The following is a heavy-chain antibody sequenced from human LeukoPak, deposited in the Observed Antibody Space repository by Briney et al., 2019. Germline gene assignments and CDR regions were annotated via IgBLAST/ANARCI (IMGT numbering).Heavy chain of an antibody. CDR1: GFTFSSYA. V-gene: IGHV3-23*01. CDR3: ARDRGVPAARGWFDP. CDR2: ISAGGGST. D-gene: IGHD2-2*01. J-gene: IGHJ5*02. Sequence: AGGSLRLSCAASGFTFSSYAMSWVRQAPGKGLEWVSAISAGGGSTYYADSVKGRFTISRDNAKNSLYLQMNSLRAVDTAVYYCARDRGVPAARGWFDPWGQGTLVTVSS.